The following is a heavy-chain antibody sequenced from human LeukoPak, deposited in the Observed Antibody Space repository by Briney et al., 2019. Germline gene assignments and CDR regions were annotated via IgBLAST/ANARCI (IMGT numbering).Heavy chain of an antibody. J-gene: IGHJ4*02. Sequence: GGSLRLSCTASGFTLCDYAMSWVRQAPGKGLEWVGFIRSKAYGGTTEYAASVKGIFTISRDGSKSIAYLQMNSLKTEDTAVYYCTRDLDSSGFCDYWGQGTLVTVSS. D-gene: IGHD3-22*01. CDR2: IRSKAYGGTT. CDR1: GFTLCDYA. CDR3: TRDLDSSGFCDY. V-gene: IGHV3-49*04.